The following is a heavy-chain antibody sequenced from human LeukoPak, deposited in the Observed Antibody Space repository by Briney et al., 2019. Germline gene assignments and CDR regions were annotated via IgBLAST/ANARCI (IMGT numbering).Heavy chain of an antibody. J-gene: IGHJ4*02. D-gene: IGHD3-22*01. CDR1: GGSISSYY. V-gene: IGHV4-59*08. CDR2: IYYSGST. Sequence: SETLSLTCSVSGGSISSYYWSWIRQPPGKGLEWIGYIYYSGSTNYNPSLKSRVTISVDTSKNQFSLKLSSVTAADTAVYYCARHTPDGSGYYYPGEGYWGQGTLVTVSS. CDR3: ARHTPDGSGYYYPGEGY.